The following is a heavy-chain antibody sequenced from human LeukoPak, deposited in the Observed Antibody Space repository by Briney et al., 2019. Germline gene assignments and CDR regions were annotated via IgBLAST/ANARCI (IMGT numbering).Heavy chain of an antibody. J-gene: IGHJ4*02. Sequence: QSGGSLRLSCAASGFTFSSNWMSWVRQAPGKGLEWVSYISSSSSTIYYADCVKGRFTISRDNAKNTLYLQMNSLRAEDTAVYCCARGAVAGSFDYWGQGTLVTVSS. CDR1: GFTFSSNW. CDR3: ARGAVAGSFDY. D-gene: IGHD6-19*01. V-gene: IGHV3-48*01. CDR2: ISSSSSTI.